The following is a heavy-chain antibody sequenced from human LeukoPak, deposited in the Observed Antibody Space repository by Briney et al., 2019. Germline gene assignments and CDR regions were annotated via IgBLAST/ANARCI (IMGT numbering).Heavy chain of an antibody. CDR3: ARDYYDFWSGSNFDHYYGMDV. J-gene: IGHJ6*02. CDR1: GFTFSSYS. D-gene: IGHD3-3*01. Sequence: KSGGSLRLSCAASGFTFSSYSMNWVRQAPGEGLEWVSSISSSSSYIYYADSVKGRFTISRDNAKNSLYLQMNSLRAEDTAVYYCARDYYDFWSGSNFDHYYGMDVWGQGTTVTVSS. V-gene: IGHV3-21*01. CDR2: ISSSSSYI.